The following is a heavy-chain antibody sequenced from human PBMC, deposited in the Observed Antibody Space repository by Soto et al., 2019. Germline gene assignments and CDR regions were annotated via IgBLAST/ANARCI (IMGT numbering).Heavy chain of an antibody. J-gene: IGHJ5*02. CDR1: GFTFSSYS. CDR2: ISSSSSYI. Sequence: PGGSLRLSCAASGFTFSSYSMNWVRQAPGKGLEWVSPISSSSSYIYYADSVKGRFTISRDNAKNSLYLQMNSLRAEDTAVYYCARGLRVVSSSSSYHWFDPWGKGTLVTVSS. CDR3: ARGLRVVSSSSSYHWFDP. D-gene: IGHD6-13*01. V-gene: IGHV3-21*01.